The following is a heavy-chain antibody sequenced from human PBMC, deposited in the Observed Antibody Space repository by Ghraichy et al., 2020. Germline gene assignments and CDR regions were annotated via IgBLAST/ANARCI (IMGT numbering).Heavy chain of an antibody. Sequence: SETLSLTCAVYGGSFSGYYWSWIRQPPGKGLEWIGEINHSGSTNYNPSLKSRVTISVDTSKNQFSLKLSSVTAADTAVYYCARDFPNYGMDVWGQGTTVTVSS. CDR3: ARDFPNYGMDV. V-gene: IGHV4-34*01. CDR1: GGSFSGYY. J-gene: IGHJ6*02. CDR2: INHSGST.